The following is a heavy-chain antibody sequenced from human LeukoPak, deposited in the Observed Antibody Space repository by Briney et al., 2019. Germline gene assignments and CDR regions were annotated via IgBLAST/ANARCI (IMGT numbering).Heavy chain of an antibody. D-gene: IGHD3-22*01. CDR3: ASYYDSSGAPFDY. V-gene: IGHV1-69*05. CDR1: GGTFSSYA. Sequence: SVKVSXKASGGTFSSYAISWVRQAPGQGLEWMGGIIPIFGTANCAQKFQGRVTITTDESTSTAYMELSSLRSEDTAVYYCASYYDSSGAPFDYWGQGTLVTVSS. J-gene: IGHJ4*02. CDR2: IIPIFGTA.